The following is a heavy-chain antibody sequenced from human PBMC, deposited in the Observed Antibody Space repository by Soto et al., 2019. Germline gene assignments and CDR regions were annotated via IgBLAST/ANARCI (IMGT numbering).Heavy chain of an antibody. D-gene: IGHD2-2*01. J-gene: IGHJ4*02. V-gene: IGHV1-18*01. Sequence: HVQLVQSGGELKKPGASVKVSCNTSGYTFNTYFISWVRQAPGQGLEWMGWISPYNGNTKYGEKFQGRVIMTTDTFTRTAYMELRNLRFDDTAVYYCARDTSNSFDYWGQGTLVTVSS. CDR1: GYTFNTYF. CDR2: ISPYNGNT. CDR3: ARDTSNSFDY.